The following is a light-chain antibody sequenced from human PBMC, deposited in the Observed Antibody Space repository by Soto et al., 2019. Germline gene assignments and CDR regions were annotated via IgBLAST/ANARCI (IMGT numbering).Light chain of an antibody. V-gene: IGKV1-6*01. CDR3: LQDFNFPQT. J-gene: IGKJ1*01. Sequence: AIRVAQSPSSLSASVGDRVTITCRASQDIRDDLGWYQLKPGKAPKLLIYAASTLQSGVPSRFSGSGSGTEFTLTISSLQPEDFGTYYCLQDFNFPQTFGQGTKVDTK. CDR2: AAS. CDR1: QDIRDD.